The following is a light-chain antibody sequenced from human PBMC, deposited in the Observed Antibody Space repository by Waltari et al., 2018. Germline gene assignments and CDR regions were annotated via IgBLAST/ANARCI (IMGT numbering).Light chain of an antibody. CDR1: QRISSY. J-gene: IGKJ2*01. V-gene: IGKV1-39*01. CDR3: QQSYSTPYI. Sequence: DIKMTQSPSSLSASVGDRVTITCRASQRISSYFNLYQQKPGNAPKSLIYAASTLQSGVPTSFSGSGSGTDVTLTISSLQPEEFATYYCQQSYSTPYIFSQGTKLEIK. CDR2: AAS.